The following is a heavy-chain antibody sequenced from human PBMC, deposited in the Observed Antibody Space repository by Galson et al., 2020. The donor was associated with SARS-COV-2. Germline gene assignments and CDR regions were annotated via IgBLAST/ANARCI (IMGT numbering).Heavy chain of an antibody. J-gene: IGHJ4*02. D-gene: IGHD3-22*01. CDR2: INHSGST. Sequence: SETLSLTCAVYGGSFSGYYWSWIRQPPGKGLEWIGEINHSGSTNYNPSLKSRVTISVDTSKNQFSLKLSSVTAADTAVYYCARGTYDSSGYYYWIYFDYWGQGTLVTVSS. CDR1: GGSFSGYY. V-gene: IGHV4-34*01. CDR3: ARGTYDSSGYYYWIYFDY.